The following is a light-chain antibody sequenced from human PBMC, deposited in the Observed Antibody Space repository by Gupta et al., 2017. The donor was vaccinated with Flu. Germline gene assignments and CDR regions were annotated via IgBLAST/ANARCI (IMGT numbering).Light chain of an antibody. J-gene: IGKJ1*01. CDR3: QQEDSSPRT. CDR2: STS. CDR1: QSVSSNF. Sequence: GTRSLSPEERATLSCRASQSVSSNFLAWYQQKSGQAPRLLIYSTSTRATGIPDRFSGSGSGTDFTLTISRLESEDFAVYYCQQEDSSPRTFGQGTKVEIK. V-gene: IGKV3-20*01.